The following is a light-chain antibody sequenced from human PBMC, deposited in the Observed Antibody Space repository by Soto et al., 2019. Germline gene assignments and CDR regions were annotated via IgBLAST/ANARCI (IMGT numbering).Light chain of an antibody. CDR1: SSDIGVYDY. CDR3: SSYAGSSTLV. Sequence: QSALTQPASVSGSPGQSITISCTGTSSDIGVYDYVSWYQQHPGKAPKLIIYEVTNRPSGLSNRFSGSKSDNTASLTISGLQAEDEADYYCSSYAGSSTLVFGGGTQLTVL. J-gene: IGLJ3*02. CDR2: EVT. V-gene: IGLV2-14*01.